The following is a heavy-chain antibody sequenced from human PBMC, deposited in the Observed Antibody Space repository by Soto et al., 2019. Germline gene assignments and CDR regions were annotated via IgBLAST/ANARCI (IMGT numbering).Heavy chain of an antibody. Sequence: SETLSLTCAVSGGSISSGGYSWSWIRQPPGKGLEWIGYIYHSGSTYYNPSLKSRVTISVDRSKNQFSLKLSSVTAADTAVYYCARGTARAVTAIKVRFFNWFDPWGQGTLVTVSS. CDR1: GGSISSGGYS. J-gene: IGHJ5*02. CDR3: ARGTARAVTAIKVRFFNWFDP. V-gene: IGHV4-30-2*01. CDR2: IYHSGST. D-gene: IGHD2-21*02.